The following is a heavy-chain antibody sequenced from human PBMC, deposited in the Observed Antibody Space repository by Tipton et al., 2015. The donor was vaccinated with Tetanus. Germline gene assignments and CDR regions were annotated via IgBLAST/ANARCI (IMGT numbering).Heavy chain of an antibody. D-gene: IGHD6-25*01. CDR3: ARVQEQRIYYYGMDV. CDR2: IVPLFGSA. Sequence: QVQLVQSGAGVKKPGSSMRLSCKASGNTFSSSTLSWVRQAPGHGLEWMGMIVPLFGSAYYAQKFQDRVTITADKSASTAYLDLRSLKSDDTAVYYCARVQEQRIYYYGMDVWGQGTTVTVSS. J-gene: IGHJ6*02. V-gene: IGHV1-69*06. CDR1: GNTFSSST.